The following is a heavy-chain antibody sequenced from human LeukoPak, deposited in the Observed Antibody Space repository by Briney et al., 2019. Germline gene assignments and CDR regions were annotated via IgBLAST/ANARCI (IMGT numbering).Heavy chain of an antibody. D-gene: IGHD2-15*01. CDR2: ISGSGSST. CDR1: GFTFSSYA. V-gene: IGHV3-23*01. CDR3: AKFFYGFQTATVLFDY. Sequence: GGSLRLSCVASGFTFSSYAMSWVRQAPGKGLEWVSAISGSGSSTYYADSVKGRFTISRDNSKNTPYLQMNSLRAEDTAVYYCAKFFYGFQTATVLFDYWGQGTLVTVSS. J-gene: IGHJ4*02.